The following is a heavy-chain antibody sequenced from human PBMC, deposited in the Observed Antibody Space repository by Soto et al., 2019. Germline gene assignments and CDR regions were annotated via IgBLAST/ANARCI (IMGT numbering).Heavy chain of an antibody. Sequence: GGSLRLSCAASGFTFSSYAMSWVRQAPGKGLEWVSAISGSGGSTYYADSVKGRFTISRDNSKNTLYLQMNSLRAEDTAVYYCAKDHLVYTAMVRGVFDPWGQGTLVTVSS. D-gene: IGHD5-18*01. V-gene: IGHV3-23*01. CDR1: GFTFSSYA. CDR2: ISGSGGST. J-gene: IGHJ5*02. CDR3: AKDHLVYTAMVRGVFDP.